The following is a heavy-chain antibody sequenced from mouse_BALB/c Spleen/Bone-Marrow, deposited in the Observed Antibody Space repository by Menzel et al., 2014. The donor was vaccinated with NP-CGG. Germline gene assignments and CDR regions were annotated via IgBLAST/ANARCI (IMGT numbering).Heavy chain of an antibody. Sequence: VKLPESGPQLVRPGASVKISCKASGYSFTSYWMHWVKQRPGQGLEWIGMIDPSDSETRLNQKFKDKATLTVDKSSSTAYMQLSSPTSEDSAVYYCARELLRLRSAMDYWGQGTSVTVSS. V-gene: IGHV1S126*01. J-gene: IGHJ4*01. CDR2: IDPSDSET. CDR3: ARELLRLRSAMDY. CDR1: GYSFTSYW. D-gene: IGHD1-2*01.